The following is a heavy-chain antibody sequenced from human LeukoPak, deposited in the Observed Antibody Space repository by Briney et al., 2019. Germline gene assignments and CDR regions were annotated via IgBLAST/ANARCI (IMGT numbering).Heavy chain of an antibody. CDR3: ARVQLLSDDVFNV. D-gene: IGHD2-8*02. CDR1: GSIFTDIY. CDR2: INPNSGDT. V-gene: IGHV1-2*02. Sequence: GASVKVSCWASGSIFTDIYIHWLWQGPGQGHELMGRINPNSGDTNYAQDFQGRVTMTRDTSISTAYMELSRLTSDDTAVYYCARVQLLSDDVFNVWGQGTMVTVSS. J-gene: IGHJ3*01.